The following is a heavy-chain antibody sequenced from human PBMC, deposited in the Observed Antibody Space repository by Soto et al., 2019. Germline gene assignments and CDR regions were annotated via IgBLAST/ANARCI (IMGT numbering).Heavy chain of an antibody. J-gene: IGHJ6*04. CDR2: IWYDGSNK. CDR3: ASDTLHVIVVVPADYGMDV. D-gene: IGHD2-2*01. V-gene: IGHV3-33*01. CDR1: GFTFSSYG. Sequence: PGGSLRLSCAASGFTFSSYGMHWVRQAPGKGLEWVAVIWYDGSNKYYADSVKGRFTISRDNSKNTLYLQMNSLRAEDTAVYYCASDTLHVIVVVPADYGMDVWGKGT.